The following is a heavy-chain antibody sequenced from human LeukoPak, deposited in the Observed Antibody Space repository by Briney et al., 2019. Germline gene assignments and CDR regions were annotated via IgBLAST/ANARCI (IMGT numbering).Heavy chain of an antibody. CDR3: VKEVTTIGVPVFDY. Sequence: GGSLRLSCAASGFTFSNYAMSWLRQAPGTGLEWVSGIPNSGGGTYYADSVKGRFTISRDNSKNTLYLQMDSLRGEDTAVYYCVKEVTTIGVPVFDYWGQGTLVTVSS. CDR2: IPNSGGGT. J-gene: IGHJ4*02. D-gene: IGHD1/OR15-1a*01. CDR1: GFTFSNYA. V-gene: IGHV3-23*01.